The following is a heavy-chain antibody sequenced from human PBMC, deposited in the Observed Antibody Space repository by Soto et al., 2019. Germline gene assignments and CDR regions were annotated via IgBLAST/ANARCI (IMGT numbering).Heavy chain of an antibody. J-gene: IGHJ3*02. CDR1: GLTFSDAW. CDR3: TTEVRVWADYDLWSGYSVPAREALDI. Sequence: GGPLSLPYAASGLTFSDAWVSWVSQAQGKGLEWDGRIKSKTDGGTTDYAAPVKGRFTISRDDSKNTLYLQMNSLKTEDTAVYYCTTEVRVWADYDLWSGYSVPAREALDIWGQGTMVTVTS. D-gene: IGHD3-3*01. V-gene: IGHV3-15*01. CDR2: IKSKTDGGTT.